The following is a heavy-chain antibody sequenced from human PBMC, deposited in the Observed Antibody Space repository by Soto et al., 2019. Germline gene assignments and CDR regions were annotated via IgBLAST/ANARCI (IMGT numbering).Heavy chain of an antibody. CDR1: GYSFTSYW. J-gene: IGHJ6*02. V-gene: IGHV5-51*01. CDR3: ARLQAGVMVYYYYGMDV. CDR2: IYPGDSDT. Sequence: PGESLKISCKGSGYSFTSYWIGWVRQMPGKGLEWMGIIYPGDSDTRYSPSFQGQVTISADKSISTAYLQWSSLKASDTAMYYCARLQAGVMVYYYYGMDVWGQGTTVTVSS. D-gene: IGHD3-16*01.